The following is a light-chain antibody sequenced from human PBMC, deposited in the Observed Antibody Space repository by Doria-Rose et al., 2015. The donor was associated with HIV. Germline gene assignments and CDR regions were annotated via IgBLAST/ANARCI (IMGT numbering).Light chain of an antibody. V-gene: IGKV1-9*01. Sequence: DIRMTQSPSFLSASVGVRVTITCRASQGISRYLAWYQQKPGKAPTLLIVGASTVQSGVQSRFSGSGSGTEFTLTISSLQPEDFATYYCQQFDSFPRTFGQGTKVELK. CDR2: GAS. CDR1: QGISRY. CDR3: QQFDSFPRT. J-gene: IGKJ1*01.